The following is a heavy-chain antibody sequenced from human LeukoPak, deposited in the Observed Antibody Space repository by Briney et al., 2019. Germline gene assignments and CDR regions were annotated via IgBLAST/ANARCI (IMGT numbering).Heavy chain of an antibody. D-gene: IGHD3-22*01. CDR1: GFTFSDYY. CDR3: ARDQAWGIVVVRDAFDI. V-gene: IGHV3-11*01. Sequence: GGSLRLSCAASGFTFSDYYMSWIRQAPGKGLEWVSYISSSGSTIYYADSVKGRFTISRDNAKNSLYLQMNSLRSDDTAVYYCARDQAWGIVVVRDAFDIWGQGTMVTVSS. J-gene: IGHJ3*02. CDR2: ISSSGSTI.